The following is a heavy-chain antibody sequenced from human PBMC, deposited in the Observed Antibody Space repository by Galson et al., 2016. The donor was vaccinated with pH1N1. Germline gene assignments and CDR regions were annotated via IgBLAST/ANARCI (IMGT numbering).Heavy chain of an antibody. CDR3: ARQGGYNRGRRDFGAFDI. CDR2: IYPADSDT. Sequence: QSGAEVTKPGESLKISCKGSGYRFSNYWIGWVRQMPGKGLECMGLIYPADSDTRYSPSIQGQVTLSADKSMTTAYLQWSSLKASDTAMYYCARQGGYNRGRRDFGAFDIWGQGTMVTVSS. CDR1: GYRFSNYW. D-gene: IGHD1-14*01. J-gene: IGHJ3*02. V-gene: IGHV5-51*01.